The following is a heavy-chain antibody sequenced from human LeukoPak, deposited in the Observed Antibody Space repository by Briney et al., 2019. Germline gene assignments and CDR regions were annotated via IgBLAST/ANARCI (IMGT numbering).Heavy chain of an antibody. Sequence: SETLSLTCTVSGGSISSSGYYWGWIRQPPGKGLEWIGTIYYSGSTYYNPSLNSRVTISVDTSKNQFSLNLSSVTAADTAVYYCARTGNTAVPPYFDYWGQGALVTVSS. CDR2: IYYSGST. V-gene: IGHV4-39*01. D-gene: IGHD3-10*01. CDR3: ARTGNTAVPPYFDY. CDR1: GGSISSSGYY. J-gene: IGHJ4*02.